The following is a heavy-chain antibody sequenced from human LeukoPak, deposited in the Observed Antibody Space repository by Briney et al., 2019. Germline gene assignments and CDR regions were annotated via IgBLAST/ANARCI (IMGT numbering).Heavy chain of an antibody. D-gene: IGHD3-10*01. CDR1: GGSFSGYY. CDR2: INHSGST. J-gene: IGHJ4*02. CDR3: AREPEPEWFGELPSFCFDY. Sequence: SETLSLTCAVYGGSFSGYYWRWIRQPPGKGMEWIGEINHSGSTNYNPSLKSRVTISVDTSKNQFSLKLSSVTAADTAVYYCAREPEPEWFGELPSFCFDYWGQGTLVTVSS. V-gene: IGHV4-34*01.